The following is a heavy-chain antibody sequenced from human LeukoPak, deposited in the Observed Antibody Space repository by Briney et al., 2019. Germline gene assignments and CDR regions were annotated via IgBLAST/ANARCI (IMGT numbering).Heavy chain of an antibody. J-gene: IGHJ4*02. CDR3: ARAGHNSNSGGYDF. CDR2: IDPDTGDT. D-gene: IGHD3-22*01. CDR1: GYTFIDHY. V-gene: IGHV1-2*02. Sequence: ASVKVSCKPSGYTFIDHYLHWVRQAPGQGLESLGWIDPDTGDTNYPQKFQGRVTMTRDTSSSTAFMELNRLRSDDTAVYYCARAGHNSNSGGYDFWGLGTLVTVSS.